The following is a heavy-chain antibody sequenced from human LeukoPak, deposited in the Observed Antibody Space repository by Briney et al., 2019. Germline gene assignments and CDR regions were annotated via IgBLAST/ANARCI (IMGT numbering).Heavy chain of an antibody. J-gene: IGHJ4*02. Sequence: GGSLRLSCAASGFTFSSYWMSWVRQAPGKGLEWVANIKQDGSEKYYVDSVKGRFTISRDNAKNSLYLQMNSLRAEDTAVYYCAREITYSLSSGWHGGYFDYWGQGTLVTVFS. V-gene: IGHV3-7*01. D-gene: IGHD6-19*01. CDR3: AREITYSLSSGWHGGYFDY. CDR2: IKQDGSEK. CDR1: GFTFSSYW.